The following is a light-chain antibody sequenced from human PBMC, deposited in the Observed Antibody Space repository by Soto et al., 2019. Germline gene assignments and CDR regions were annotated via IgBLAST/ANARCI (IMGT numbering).Light chain of an antibody. V-gene: IGKV3-15*01. CDR1: QSVSSN. CDR2: LAS. J-gene: IGKJ4*01. CDR3: QQYHTSLS. Sequence: EIVMTQSPATLSVSPGERATLSCRASQSVSSNLAWYQQKPGQAPRLLIYLASTRATGIPARFSGSGSGTEFTLTISSLQSEDFAVYYCQQYHTSLSFAGGTIVELK.